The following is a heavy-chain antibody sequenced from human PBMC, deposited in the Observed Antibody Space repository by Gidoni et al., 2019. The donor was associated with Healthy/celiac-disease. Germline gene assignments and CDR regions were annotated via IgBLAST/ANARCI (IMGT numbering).Heavy chain of an antibody. CDR3: ARRRGSYCSGGSCHYYFDY. V-gene: IGHV4-39*01. CDR1: GGSISSRSYY. D-gene: IGHD2-15*01. J-gene: IGHJ4*02. Sequence: QLQLQESGPGLVKPSETLSLTCTVSGGSISSRSYYCGWIRQPPGKGREWIGSIYYSGSTYHNPSLKSRVTISVDTSKNQFSLKLSSVTAADTAVYYCARRRGSYCSGGSCHYYFDYWGQGTLVTVSS. CDR2: IYYSGST.